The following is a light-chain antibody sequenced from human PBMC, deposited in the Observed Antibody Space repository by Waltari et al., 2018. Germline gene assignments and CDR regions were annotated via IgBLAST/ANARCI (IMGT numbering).Light chain of an antibody. Sequence: SALTQPDSVSGSPGQSITISCTVLSSDVGGYEYVSWYQRHPGKAPKVIIYDVSNRPSGVSNRFSGSKSGSSASLTISGLQAEDEADYYCSSYTSSTTGIFGGGTKLTVL. V-gene: IGLV2-14*01. CDR1: SSDVGGYEY. J-gene: IGLJ2*01. CDR3: SSYTSSTTGI. CDR2: DVS.